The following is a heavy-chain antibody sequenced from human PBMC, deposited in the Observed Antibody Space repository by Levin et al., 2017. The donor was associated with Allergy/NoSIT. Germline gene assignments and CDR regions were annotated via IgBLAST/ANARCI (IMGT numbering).Heavy chain of an antibody. V-gene: IGHV3-20*04. J-gene: IGHJ6*03. D-gene: IGHD3-22*01. Sequence: GGSLRLSCAASGFTFDGYAMSWVRQAPGKGLEWVSGINWNGDSTGYADSVKGRFTISRDNAKNSLYLQMNTLRAEDTALYYCARGYYDISDYYHMDVWGKGTTVTVSS. CDR2: INWNGDST. CDR1: GFTFDGYA. CDR3: ARGYYDISDYYHMDV.